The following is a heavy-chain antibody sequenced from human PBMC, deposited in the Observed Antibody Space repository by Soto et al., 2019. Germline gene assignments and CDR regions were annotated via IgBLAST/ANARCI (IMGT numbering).Heavy chain of an antibody. CDR1: GGSINSGGDY. J-gene: IGHJ4*02. Sequence: PSETLSLTCTVSGGSINSGGDYWSGIRHHPGKGLEWIGYIYYSGITYYNPSLKSRVTISVDTSKNQFSLKLSSVTAADTAVYYCARDRRYYDSSGSSSFDYWGQGTLVTVSS. D-gene: IGHD3-22*01. CDR2: IYYSGIT. CDR3: ARDRRYYDSSGSSSFDY. V-gene: IGHV4-31*03.